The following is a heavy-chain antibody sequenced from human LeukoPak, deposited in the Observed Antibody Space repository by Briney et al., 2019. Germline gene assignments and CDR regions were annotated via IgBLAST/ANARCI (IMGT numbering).Heavy chain of an antibody. CDR1: GGSISSGSYY. Sequence: SQTLSLTCNVSGGSISSGSYYWSWSRQPAGKGLEWIGHIYTSGSASYNPSLQSRVSISVDTSKHQFSLKVTSVTAADTAVYYCARAGGDVGWYGTIDYWGQGTLVTVSS. V-gene: IGHV4-61*09. CDR3: ARAGGDVGWYGTIDY. CDR2: IYTSGSA. J-gene: IGHJ4*02. D-gene: IGHD6-19*01.